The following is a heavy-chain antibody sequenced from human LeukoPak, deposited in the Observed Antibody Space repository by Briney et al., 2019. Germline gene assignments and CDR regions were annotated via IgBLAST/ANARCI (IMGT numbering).Heavy chain of an antibody. V-gene: IGHV3-30*04. CDR1: GFTFSSYA. D-gene: IGHD1-26*01. J-gene: IGHJ6*03. CDR3: ARSSSGSGGYYMDV. Sequence: PGGSLRLSCVASGFTFSSYAMHWVRQAPGKGLEWVAVISYDGSNKYYADSVKGRFTISRDNAKNSLYLQMNSLRAEDTAVYYCARSSSGSGGYYMDVWGKGTTVTVSS. CDR2: ISYDGSNK.